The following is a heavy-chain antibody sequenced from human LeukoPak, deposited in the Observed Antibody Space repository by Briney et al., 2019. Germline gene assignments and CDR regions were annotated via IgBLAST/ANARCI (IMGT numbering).Heavy chain of an antibody. D-gene: IGHD6-19*01. V-gene: IGHV1-2*02. CDR1: GYTFTGYY. Sequence: GASVKVSCKASGYTFTGYYMHWVRQAPGQGPEWMGWINPNSGGTNYAQKFQGRVTMTRDTSISTAYMELSRLRSDDTAVYYCAREQDVAVAGFDYWGQGSLVTVSS. CDR3: AREQDVAVAGFDY. CDR2: INPNSGGT. J-gene: IGHJ4*02.